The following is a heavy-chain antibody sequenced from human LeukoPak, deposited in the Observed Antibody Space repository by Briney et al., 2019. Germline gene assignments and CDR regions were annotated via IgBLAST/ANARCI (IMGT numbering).Heavy chain of an antibody. V-gene: IGHV4-59*12. Sequence: SETLSLTCTVSGGSISSYYWSWIRQPPGKGLEWIGYIYYSGSSYYNPSLKSRLTISVDTSKSQFSLKLSSVTAADTAEYYCARDLYSSRTNDAFVIWGQGTMVTVSS. CDR3: ARDLYSSRTNDAFVI. CDR1: GGSISSYY. D-gene: IGHD6-13*01. J-gene: IGHJ3*02. CDR2: IYYSGSS.